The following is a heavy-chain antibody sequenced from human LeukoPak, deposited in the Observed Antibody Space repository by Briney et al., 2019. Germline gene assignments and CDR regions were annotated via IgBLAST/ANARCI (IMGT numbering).Heavy chain of an antibody. CDR3: ARGDYYDSGTSFIDAFDI. D-gene: IGHD3-10*01. V-gene: IGHV3-7*01. CDR1: GFTFSSYW. Sequence: QSGGSLRLSCAASGFTFSSYWMSWVRQAPGKGLEWVANINQDGSAKYYVVSVKGRFTISKDNAKKSLYLLMNSLRAEDTAVYYCARGDYYDSGTSFIDAFDIWGQGTKVTVSS. J-gene: IGHJ3*02. CDR2: INQDGSAK.